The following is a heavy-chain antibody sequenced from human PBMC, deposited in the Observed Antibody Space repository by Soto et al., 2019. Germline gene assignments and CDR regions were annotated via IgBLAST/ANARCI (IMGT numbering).Heavy chain of an antibody. D-gene: IGHD4-17*01. V-gene: IGHV3-23*01. Sequence: EVQLLESGGGLVQPGGSLRLSCAASGFTFSSYAMSWVRQAPGKGLEWVSAISGSGGSTYYADSVKGRFTISRDNSKNTLYLQMSSLRAEDTAVYYCAKGIGDGYGGNTILPWDYWGQGTLVTVSS. J-gene: IGHJ4*02. CDR3: AKGIGDGYGGNTILPWDY. CDR2: ISGSGGST. CDR1: GFTFSSYA.